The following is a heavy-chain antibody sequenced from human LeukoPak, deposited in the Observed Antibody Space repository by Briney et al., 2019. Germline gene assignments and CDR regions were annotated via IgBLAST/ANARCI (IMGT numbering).Heavy chain of an antibody. D-gene: IGHD2-21*02. V-gene: IGHV4-39*01. Sequence: SETLSLTCNLSGGSIRSSNDYWGWVRQSPETGLEWIGIVYYTGTTFYNPSLTSRVTISVDTSKRQFSLKMTSVTAADTGIYYCARLVSRETAILPPYYYYMDVWGEGTTVTVSS. J-gene: IGHJ6*03. CDR1: GGSIRSSNDY. CDR2: VYYTGTT. CDR3: ARLVSRETAILPPYYYYMDV.